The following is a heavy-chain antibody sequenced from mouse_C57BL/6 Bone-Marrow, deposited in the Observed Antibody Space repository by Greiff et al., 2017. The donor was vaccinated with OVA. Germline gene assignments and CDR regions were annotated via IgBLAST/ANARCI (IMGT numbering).Heavy chain of an antibody. Sequence: EVKLQESGGGLVKPGGSLKLSCAASGFTFSDYGMHWVRQAPEKGLEWVAYISSGSSTIYYADTMKGRFTISSANAKNTLFLQMTSLRSEDTAMYYCARTYYDYDAYYAMDYWGQGTSVTVSS. D-gene: IGHD2-4*01. J-gene: IGHJ4*01. CDR1: GFTFSDYG. V-gene: IGHV5-17*01. CDR2: ISSGSSTI. CDR3: ARTYYDYDAYYAMDY.